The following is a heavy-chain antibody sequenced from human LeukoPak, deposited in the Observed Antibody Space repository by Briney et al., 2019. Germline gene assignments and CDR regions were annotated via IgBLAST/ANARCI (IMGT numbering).Heavy chain of an antibody. J-gene: IGHJ3*02. CDR2: IYYSGST. CDR3: ARSYGGHSVCDAFDI. D-gene: IGHD4-23*01. V-gene: IGHV4-39*01. Sequence: SETLSLTCTVSGDSISRSLYYWGWIRQPPGKGLEWIGTIYYSGSTYYNPSLKSRVTISVDTSKNQFSLKLTSVTAADAAVYYCARSYGGHSVCDAFDIWGQGTMVTVSS. CDR1: GDSISRSLYY.